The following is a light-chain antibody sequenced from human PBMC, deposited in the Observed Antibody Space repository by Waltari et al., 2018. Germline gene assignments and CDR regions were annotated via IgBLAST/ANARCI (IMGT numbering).Light chain of an antibody. J-gene: IGLJ2*01. Sequence: SYELTQPPSVSVSPGQTGRITCSGDALPKQYAYWYQQKPGQAPVLVIYKDSERPSGIPERFSGSSSGKTVTLTISGGQAEDEADYYCQSADSSGTYVVFGGGTKLTVL. V-gene: IGLV3-25*03. CDR3: QSADSSGTYVV. CDR1: ALPKQY. CDR2: KDS.